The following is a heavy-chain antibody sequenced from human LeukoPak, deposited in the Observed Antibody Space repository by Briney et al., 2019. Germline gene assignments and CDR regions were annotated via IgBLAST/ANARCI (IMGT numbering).Heavy chain of an antibody. Sequence: SVKVSCKASGGTFSSYTISWVRQAPGQGLEWMGRIIPILGIANYAQKFQGRVTITADKSKSTAYMELSSLRSEDTAVYYCARGIGYCSSTSCRNWFDPWGQGTLVTVSS. V-gene: IGHV1-69*02. J-gene: IGHJ5*02. CDR3: ARGIGYCSSTSCRNWFDP. D-gene: IGHD2-2*01. CDR1: GGTFSSYT. CDR2: IIPILGIA.